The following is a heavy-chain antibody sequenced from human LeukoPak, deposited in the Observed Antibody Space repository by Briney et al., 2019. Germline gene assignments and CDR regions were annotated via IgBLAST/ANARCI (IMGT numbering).Heavy chain of an antibody. CDR1: GGSISSYY. J-gene: IGHJ4*02. CDR2: IYYSGST. V-gene: IGHV4-59*01. D-gene: IGHD6-19*01. Sequence: SETLSLTCTVSGGSISSYYWSWIRQPPGKGLEWIGYIYYSGSTNYNPSLKSRVTISVDTSKNQFSLKLSSVTAADTAVYYCARGYSSGWQNIYYFDSWGQGTLVTVSS. CDR3: ARGYSSGWQNIYYFDS.